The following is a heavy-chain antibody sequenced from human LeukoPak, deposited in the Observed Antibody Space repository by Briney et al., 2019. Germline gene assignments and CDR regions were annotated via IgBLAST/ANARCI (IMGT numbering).Heavy chain of an antibody. CDR2: IYSSEDT. V-gene: IGHV4-61*02. CDR3: ARVLTGPAADYYMDV. D-gene: IGHD2-2*01. J-gene: IGHJ6*03. Sequence: SETLSLTCTVSGGSVSDGNYYWTWVRQPAGKGLEWIGRIYSSEDTKYNPSLKSRVTISVDTSKNQFSLKLSSVTAADTAVYYCARVLTGPAADYYMDVWGKGTTVTVSS. CDR1: GGSVSDGNYY.